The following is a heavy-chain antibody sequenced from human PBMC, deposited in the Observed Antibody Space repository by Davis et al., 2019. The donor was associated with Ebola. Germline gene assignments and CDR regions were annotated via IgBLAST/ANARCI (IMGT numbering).Heavy chain of an antibody. V-gene: IGHV3-23*01. Sequence: PGGSLRLSCAASGFTFSSYAMSWVRQAPGKGLEWVSGISGVGYNTYHADSVKGRFTISRDNSKNTVYLQMNSLSGDDTALYYCATCGFGVSTSGVDYWGQGTLVTVSS. CDR3: ATCGFGVSTSGVDY. D-gene: IGHD5/OR15-5a*01. J-gene: IGHJ4*02. CDR2: ISGVGYNT. CDR1: GFTFSSYA.